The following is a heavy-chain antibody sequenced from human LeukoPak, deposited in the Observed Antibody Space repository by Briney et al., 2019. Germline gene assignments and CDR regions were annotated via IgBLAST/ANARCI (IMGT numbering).Heavy chain of an antibody. D-gene: IGHD4-17*01. Sequence: ASVKVSCKASGYTFTSYGISWVRQAPGQGLEWMGWISAYNGNTNYAQKLQGRVTMTTDTSTSTAYMELRSLRSDDTAVYYCARITTVTTSLFAFDIWGQGTMVTVSS. V-gene: IGHV1-18*01. CDR1: GYTFTSYG. CDR3: ARITTVTTSLFAFDI. CDR2: ISAYNGNT. J-gene: IGHJ3*02.